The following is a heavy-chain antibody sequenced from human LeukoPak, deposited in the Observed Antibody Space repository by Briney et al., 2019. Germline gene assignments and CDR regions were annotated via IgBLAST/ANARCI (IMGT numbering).Heavy chain of an antibody. V-gene: IGHV4-39*01. J-gene: IGHJ4*02. CDR1: EASFSNANYY. D-gene: IGHD2/OR15-2a*01. Sequence: PSETLSLTCSVSEASFSNANYYWVWIRQPPGRGLEWVGSIYPDGTTYYNSSLMSRVTVSVDTSKSQFSLKLTSVTAADTAVYFCARRGHYTFPYWGQGDLVTVSS. CDR2: IYPDGTT. CDR3: ARRGHYTFPY.